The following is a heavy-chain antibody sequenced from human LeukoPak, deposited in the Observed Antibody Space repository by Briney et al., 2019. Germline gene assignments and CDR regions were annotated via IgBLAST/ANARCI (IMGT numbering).Heavy chain of an antibody. Sequence: GGSLRLSCAASGFTFSSYWMSWVRQAPGKGLEWVANIKQDGSEKYYVDSVKGRFTISRDNAKNSLYLQMNSLRAEDTAAYYCARDIVEPYYYYYMDVWGKGTTVTVSS. CDR1: GFTFSSYW. J-gene: IGHJ6*03. CDR2: IKQDGSEK. V-gene: IGHV3-7*01. D-gene: IGHD3-16*02. CDR3: ARDIVEPYYYYYMDV.